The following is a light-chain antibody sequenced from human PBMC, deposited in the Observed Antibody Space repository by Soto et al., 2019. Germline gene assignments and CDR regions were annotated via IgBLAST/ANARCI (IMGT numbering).Light chain of an antibody. CDR1: SSNIGNNA. V-gene: IGLV1-36*01. J-gene: IGLJ2*01. CDR2: YDD. CDR3: AAWDDSLNGQV. Sequence: QSVLTQPHSVSEAPRQRVTISCSGSSSNIGNNAVNWYQQLPGKAPKLLIYYDDLLPSGVSDRFSGSKSGTSASLAISGLQSEDEADYYCAAWDDSLNGQVFGGGTKLTVL.